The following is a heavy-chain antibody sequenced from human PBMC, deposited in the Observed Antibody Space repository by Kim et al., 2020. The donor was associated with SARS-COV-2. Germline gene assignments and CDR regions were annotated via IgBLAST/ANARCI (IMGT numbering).Heavy chain of an antibody. J-gene: IGHJ6*02. CDR3: ARGGGYDILTGYLYYYYGMDV. Sequence: FTISRDNAKNSLYLQMNSLRAEDTAVYYCARGGGYDILTGYLYYYYGMDVWGQGTTVTVSS. V-gene: IGHV3-48*03. D-gene: IGHD3-9*01.